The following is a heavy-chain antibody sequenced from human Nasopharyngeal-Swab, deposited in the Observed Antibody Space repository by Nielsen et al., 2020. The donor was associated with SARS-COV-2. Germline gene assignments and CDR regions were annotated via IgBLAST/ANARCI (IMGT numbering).Heavy chain of an antibody. J-gene: IGHJ4*02. CDR3: ARENTMFRGVIALFDY. CDR2: INPKTGVT. CDR1: GYTFTGYY. V-gene: IGHV1-2*06. Sequence: ASVKVSCKASGYTFTGYYMDWVRQAPGQGPEWMGRINPKTGVTTYAQKFQGRVIMTRDTSIGTAYMELSRLRSDDTAIYYCARENTMFRGVIALFDYWGQGTLVTVSS. D-gene: IGHD3-10*01.